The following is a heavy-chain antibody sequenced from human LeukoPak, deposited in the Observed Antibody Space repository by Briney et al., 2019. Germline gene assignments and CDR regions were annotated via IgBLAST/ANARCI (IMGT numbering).Heavy chain of an antibody. CDR3: VRAWGGGSYSDAFDI. CDR1: GFTFSYYN. CDR2: ISSSSSHI. V-gene: IGHV3-21*06. Sequence: GGSLRLSCAASGFTFSYYNMNWVRQAPGKGREWVSSISSSSSHIYYADSVKGRFTISRDNAKNSLYLQMSSLRVEDTAVFYCVRAWGGGSYSDAFDIWGQGTMVTVSS. D-gene: IGHD1-26*01. J-gene: IGHJ3*02.